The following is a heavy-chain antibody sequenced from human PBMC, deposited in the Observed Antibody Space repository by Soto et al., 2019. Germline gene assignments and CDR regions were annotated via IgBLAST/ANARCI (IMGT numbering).Heavy chain of an antibody. D-gene: IGHD6-19*01. V-gene: IGHV3-30-3*01. J-gene: IGHJ5*02. CDR3: ARDPTLRIGGAGTGNRGFDP. CDR1: GFTFRSYA. CDR2: ISYDGSNK. Sequence: QVQLVESGGGVVQPGRSLRLSCAASGFTFRSYAMHWVRQAPGKGLAWVAVISYDGSNKYYADSVKGRFTISRDNSKNTLYLHMNSLRAEDTAVYYCARDPTLRIGGAGTGNRGFDPWGQGTLVTVSS.